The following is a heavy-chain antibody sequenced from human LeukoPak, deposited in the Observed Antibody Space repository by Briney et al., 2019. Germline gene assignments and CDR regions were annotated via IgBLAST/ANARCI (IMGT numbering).Heavy chain of an antibody. CDR2: ISGGGDIT. CDR1: GFNFGNHA. CDR3: VREDTPATAN. V-gene: IGHV3-23*01. J-gene: IGHJ4*02. D-gene: IGHD2-21*02. Sequence: GGSLRLSCAASGFNFGNHAMSWVRQTPGKGLEWVSAISGGGDITYYADSVTGRFTISRDNSKDTLFLQMHSLRPGDTAVYYCVREDTPATANWGQGTLVTITS.